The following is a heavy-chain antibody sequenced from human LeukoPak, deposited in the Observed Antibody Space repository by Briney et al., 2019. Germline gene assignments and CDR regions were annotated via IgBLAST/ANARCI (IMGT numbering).Heavy chain of an antibody. CDR2: ISYDGSYK. J-gene: IGHJ4*02. Sequence: GGSLRLSCAASEFTFSIYAMHWVRQAPGKGLEWVAIISYDGSYKYYADSVKGRFTISRDNSKNTLYLQVNSLRAEDTAVYYCARRESSGWYVDYWGQGTLVTVSS. CDR3: ARRESSGWYVDY. CDR1: EFTFSIYA. V-gene: IGHV3-30*04. D-gene: IGHD6-19*01.